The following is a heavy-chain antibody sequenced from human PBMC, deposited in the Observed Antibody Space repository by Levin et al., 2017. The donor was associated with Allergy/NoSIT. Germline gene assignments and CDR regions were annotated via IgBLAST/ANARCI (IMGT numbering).Heavy chain of an antibody. CDR3: ARVSGGSGSYGYNWFDP. Sequence: SQTLSLTCAVSGGSISSGGYSWSWIRQPPGKGLEWIGYIYHSGSTYYNPSLKSRVTISVDRSKNQFSLKLSSVTAADTAVYYCARVSGGSGSYGYNWFDPWGQGTLVTVSS. CDR2: IYHSGST. D-gene: IGHD3-10*01. V-gene: IGHV4-30-2*01. J-gene: IGHJ5*02. CDR1: GGSISSGGYS.